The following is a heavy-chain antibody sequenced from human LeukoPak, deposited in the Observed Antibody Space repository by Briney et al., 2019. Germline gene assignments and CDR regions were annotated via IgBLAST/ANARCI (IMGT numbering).Heavy chain of an antibody. CDR2: ISYDGSNK. Sequence: GGSLRLSYAASGFTFSSYAMHWVRQAPGKGLEWVAVISYDGSNKYYADSVKGRFTISRDNSKNTLYLQMNSLRAEDTAVYYCARIAAAGTRYYYYGMDVWGQGTTVTVSS. J-gene: IGHJ6*02. CDR1: GFTFSSYA. CDR3: ARIAAAGTRYYYYGMDV. V-gene: IGHV3-30-3*01. D-gene: IGHD6-13*01.